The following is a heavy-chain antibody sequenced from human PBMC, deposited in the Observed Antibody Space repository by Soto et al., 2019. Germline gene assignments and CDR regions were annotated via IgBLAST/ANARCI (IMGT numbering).Heavy chain of an antibody. CDR1: GFSLTTSGVG. CDR2: IYWDDDK. CDR3: AHRVLRTVFGLVTTTAIYFDF. V-gene: IGHV2-5*02. Sequence: QITLNESGPTQVKPRQTLTLTCTFSGFSLTTSGVGVGWIRQSPGKAPEWLALIYWDDDKRYSPSLKSRLTITKDTSTNQVVLTMAELDHADTATYYCAHRVLRTVFGLVTTTAIYFDFWGQGTPVAVSS. J-gene: IGHJ4*02. D-gene: IGHD3-3*01.